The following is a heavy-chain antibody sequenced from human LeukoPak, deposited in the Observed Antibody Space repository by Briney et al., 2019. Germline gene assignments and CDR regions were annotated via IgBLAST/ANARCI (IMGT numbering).Heavy chain of an antibody. CDR3: ARAGGYSYGPIDAFDI. Sequence: ASVKVSCKASGYTFTSYYMHWVRQAPGQGLEWMGIINPSGGSTSYAQKFQGRVTMTRDTSTSTVYMELSSLRSEDTAVYYCARAGGYSYGPIDAFDIWGQGTMVTVSS. CDR1: GYTFTSYY. V-gene: IGHV1-46*01. J-gene: IGHJ3*02. D-gene: IGHD5-18*01. CDR2: INPSGGST.